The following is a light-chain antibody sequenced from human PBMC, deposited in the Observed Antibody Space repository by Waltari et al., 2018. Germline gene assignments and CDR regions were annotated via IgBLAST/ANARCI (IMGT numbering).Light chain of an antibody. V-gene: IGLV3-19*01. CDR2: GQN. J-gene: IGLJ1*01. Sequence: SFEVTHDPSASVALGPTVRITCQGDTLRSHFASWYQQRPGQAPILVIYGQNARPSGIPDRVSGSASGDTASLTITGVQAEDEADYYCNCRDTSGNHYVFGPGTKVTVL. CDR1: TLRSHF. CDR3: NCRDTSGNHYV.